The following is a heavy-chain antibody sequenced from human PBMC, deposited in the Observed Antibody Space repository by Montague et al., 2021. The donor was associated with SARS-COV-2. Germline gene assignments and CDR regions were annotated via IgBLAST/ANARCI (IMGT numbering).Heavy chain of an antibody. D-gene: IGHD2-2*01. CDR1: GGSLSSYY. Sequence: SETLSLTCTVSGGSLSSYYWSWIRQPPGKGLEWIGYIYYSGSTNYNPSLKSRVTISVDTSKNQFSLNLSSVTAADTAVYYCARRGVVVIPAVVEYYYGMDVWGQGTTVTVSS. V-gene: IGHV4-59*01. CDR2: IYYSGST. CDR3: ARRGVVVIPAVVEYYYGMDV. J-gene: IGHJ6*02.